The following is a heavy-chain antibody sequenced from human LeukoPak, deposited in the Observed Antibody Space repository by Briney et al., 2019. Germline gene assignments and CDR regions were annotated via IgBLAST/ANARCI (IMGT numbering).Heavy chain of an antibody. D-gene: IGHD3-22*01. J-gene: IGHJ4*02. CDR3: ARGWITMIDY. V-gene: IGHV4-30-4*01. Sequence: GGSIXXGDYYWXWXRQPPGKGLEWIGYIYYSGSTYYNPSLRSRFTISVDTSKNQFSLKLSSVTAADTAVYYCARGWITMIDYWGQGTLVTVSS. CDR1: GGSIXXGDYY. CDR2: IYYSGST.